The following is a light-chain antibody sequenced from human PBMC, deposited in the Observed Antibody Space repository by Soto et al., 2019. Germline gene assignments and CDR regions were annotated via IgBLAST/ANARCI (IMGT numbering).Light chain of an antibody. Sequence: DVVMTQSPLSLPVTLGQPASISCRSSQSLVYNDGNIYLNWFHLRPGQSPRRLIYKVSNWDSGVPERFSGYGSGTDFTLKISRVEAEDVGTYYCMQGTHWPWTLGQGTKVDIK. CDR1: QSLVYNDGNIY. CDR2: KVS. V-gene: IGKV2D-30*01. J-gene: IGKJ1*01. CDR3: MQGTHWPWT.